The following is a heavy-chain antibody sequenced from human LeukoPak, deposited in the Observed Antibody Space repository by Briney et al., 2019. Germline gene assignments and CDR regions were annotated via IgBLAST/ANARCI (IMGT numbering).Heavy chain of an antibody. V-gene: IGHV3-21*01. CDR1: GFTFSSYS. Sequence: PGGSPRLSCAASGFTFSSYSMNWVRQAPGKGLEWVSSISSSSNYIYYADSVKGRFTISRDNAKNSLYLQMNSLRAEDTAVYYCARVGIAVAGDYWGQGTLVTVSS. CDR2: ISSSSNYI. CDR3: ARVGIAVAGDY. D-gene: IGHD6-19*01. J-gene: IGHJ4*02.